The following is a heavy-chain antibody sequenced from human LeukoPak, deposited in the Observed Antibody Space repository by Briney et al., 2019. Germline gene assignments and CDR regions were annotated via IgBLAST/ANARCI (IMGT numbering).Heavy chain of an antibody. D-gene: IGHD5-18*01. V-gene: IGHV3-7*01. J-gene: IGHJ4*02. CDR1: GFTFSTYW. CDR2: MKEDGSEE. CDR3: VRDRGYSSFDY. Sequence: GGSLRLSCAAYGFTFSTYWMNWVRQAPGKGSGWVAGMKEDGSEEYYVDFVKGRFTISRDNAKSLLYLQMNSLRVDDTAVYYCVRDRGYSSFDYWGQGTLVTVSS.